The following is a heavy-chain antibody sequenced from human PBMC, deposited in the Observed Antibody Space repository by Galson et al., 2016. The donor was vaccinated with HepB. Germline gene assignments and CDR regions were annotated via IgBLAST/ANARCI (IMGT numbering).Heavy chain of an antibody. D-gene: IGHD3-10*01. CDR1: GDSVSADMVA. Sequence: CAISGDSVSADMVAWNWIRQSPSRGLEWLGRTYYRSRWFSDYAESVQGRITINPDTSNNHFSLQLNSATPEDTAVYYCARVGEGFDPWGPGTLVTVSS. V-gene: IGHV6-1*01. CDR2: TYYRSRWFS. CDR3: ARVGEGFDP. J-gene: IGHJ5*02.